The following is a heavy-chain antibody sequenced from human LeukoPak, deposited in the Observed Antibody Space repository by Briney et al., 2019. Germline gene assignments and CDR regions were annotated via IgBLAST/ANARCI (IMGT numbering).Heavy chain of an antibody. CDR3: ARPQDIVVVVAATDYYGMDV. Sequence: ASVKVSCKASGYTFTSYGISWVRQAPGQGLEWMGWISAYNGNTNYAQKLQGRFTMTTDTSTSTAYMELRSLRSEDTAVYYCARPQDIVVVVAATDYYGMDVWGQGTTVTVSS. J-gene: IGHJ6*02. CDR2: ISAYNGNT. V-gene: IGHV1-18*01. CDR1: GYTFTSYG. D-gene: IGHD2-15*01.